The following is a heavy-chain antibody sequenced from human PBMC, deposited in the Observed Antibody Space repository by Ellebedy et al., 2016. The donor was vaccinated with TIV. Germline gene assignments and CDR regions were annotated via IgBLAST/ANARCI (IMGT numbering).Heavy chain of an antibody. CDR2: IYYSGST. CDR1: GGSISRSSYY. CDR3: GRLVAATHADS. D-gene: IGHD5-12*01. Sequence: MPSETLSLTCTVSGGSISRSSYYWGWVRQPPGKGLEWIASIYYSGSTYYNPSLKSRVTVSVDTSKNQFSLRLKLTSVTAADTAVYYCGRLVAATHADSWGQGTLVTVSS. V-gene: IGHV4-39*01. J-gene: IGHJ5*01.